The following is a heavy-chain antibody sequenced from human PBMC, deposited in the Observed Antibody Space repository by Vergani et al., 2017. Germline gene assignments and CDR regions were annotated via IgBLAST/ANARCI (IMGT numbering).Heavy chain of an antibody. J-gene: IGHJ6*02. CDR1: GGSFSGYY. Sequence: QVQLQQWGAGLLKPSETLSLTCAVYGGSFSGYYWSWILPPPGKGLEWIGEITHSGSTNYNPSLKSRVTIAVDTSKNQFSLKLSSVTAADTAVYYCARRVGGYDIRAARYGMDVWGQGTTVTVSS. CDR2: ITHSGST. CDR3: ARRVGGYDIRAARYGMDV. V-gene: IGHV4-34*01. D-gene: IGHD5-12*01.